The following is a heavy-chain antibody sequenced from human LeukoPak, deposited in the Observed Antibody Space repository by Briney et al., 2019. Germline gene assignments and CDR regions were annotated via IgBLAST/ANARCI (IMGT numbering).Heavy chain of an antibody. CDR1: GGSISSYY. CDR2: IYYSGST. Sequence: SETLSLTCTVSGGSISSYYWSWIRQPPGKGLEWIGYIYYSGSTNYNPSLKSRVTISVDTSKNQFSLKLSSVTAADTAVYYCATLQSSGYDYSDYWGQGILVTVSS. CDR3: ATLQSSGYDYSDY. D-gene: IGHD3-22*01. J-gene: IGHJ4*02. V-gene: IGHV4-59*01.